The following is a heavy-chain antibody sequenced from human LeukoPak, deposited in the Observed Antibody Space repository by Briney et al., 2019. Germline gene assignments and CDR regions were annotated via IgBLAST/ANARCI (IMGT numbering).Heavy chain of an antibody. CDR2: ISGSGGST. CDR1: GFTFSSYA. Sequence: PGGSLRLSCAASGFTFSSYAMSWVRQAPGKGLEWVSAISGSGGSTYYADSVKGRFTISRDNSKNRLYLQINSLRPEDTAVYYCAKGRSSGWYGFDYWGQGTLVTVST. V-gene: IGHV3-23*01. CDR3: AKGRSSGWYGFDY. J-gene: IGHJ4*02. D-gene: IGHD6-19*01.